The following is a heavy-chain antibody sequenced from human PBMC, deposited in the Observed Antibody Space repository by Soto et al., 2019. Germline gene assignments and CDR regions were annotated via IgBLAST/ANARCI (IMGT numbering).Heavy chain of an antibody. Sequence: QVQLQESGPGLVKPSETLSLTCTVSGGSISGYFWSWIRQPPGKGLEWIGYISYSGSTNYNSSLKSRVTMSIDTSKNPFSLRLTSVTAADTAVYYCVRDGAATGSVYLDYWGQGTLVTVSS. J-gene: IGHJ4*02. CDR3: VRDGAATGSVYLDY. V-gene: IGHV4-59*01. CDR2: ISYSGST. CDR1: GGSISGYF. D-gene: IGHD6-13*01.